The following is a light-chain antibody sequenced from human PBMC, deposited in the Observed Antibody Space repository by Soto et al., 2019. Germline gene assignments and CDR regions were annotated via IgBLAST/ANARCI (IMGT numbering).Light chain of an antibody. CDR3: TSYTSSSTVV. CDR2: DVS. Sequence: QSVLTQPASVSGSPGQSITISCTGTSSDVGAYNHVSWYQQHPGKAPKLLIYDVSNRPSGVSSRFSGSKSGNTASLTISGLQSEDEADYHCTSYTSSSTVVFGGGTKVTVL. CDR1: SSDVGAYNH. J-gene: IGLJ2*01. V-gene: IGLV2-14*01.